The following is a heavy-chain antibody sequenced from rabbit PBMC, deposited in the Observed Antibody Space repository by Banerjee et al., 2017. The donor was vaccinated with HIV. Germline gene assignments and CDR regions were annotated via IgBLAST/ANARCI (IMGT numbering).Heavy chain of an antibody. J-gene: IGHJ4*01. CDR2: INTGSGST. CDR3: VGGSAVTGYGL. CDR1: GFSFSGNYW. Sequence: QSLGESGGDLVKPGASLTLTCIVSGFSFSGNYWICWVRQAPGKGLEWIGCINTGSGSTYYASWAKGRVTISKTSSTTVDLKMTSLTVADTATYFCVGGSAVTGYGLWGQGTLV. V-gene: IGHV1S40*01. D-gene: IGHD6-1*01.